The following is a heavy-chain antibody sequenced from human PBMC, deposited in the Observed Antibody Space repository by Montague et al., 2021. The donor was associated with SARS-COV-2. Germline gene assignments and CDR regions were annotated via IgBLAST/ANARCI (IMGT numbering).Heavy chain of an antibody. CDR2: TNYRSKWTS. V-gene: IGHV6-1*01. CDR1: GDSVWSNTAA. Sequence: CAISGDSVWSNTAAWNWIRQSPSVDLEWLGRTNYRSKWTSDYATSVEGRISIDPDTSKNQFFLHLRSVTPEDTGVYYCVRDTGSAQAGFDAWGQGTLVTVSS. J-gene: IGHJ4*02. D-gene: IGHD4-17*01. CDR3: VRDTGSAQAGFDA.